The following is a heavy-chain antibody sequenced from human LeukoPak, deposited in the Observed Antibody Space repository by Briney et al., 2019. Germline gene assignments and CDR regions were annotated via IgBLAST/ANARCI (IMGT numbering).Heavy chain of an antibody. CDR3: ARAPAGYYYDSSGYYYV. D-gene: IGHD3-22*01. CDR2: IYPGDSDT. J-gene: IGHJ6*02. V-gene: IGHV5-51*01. Sequence: GESLKISCKGSGYSFTSYWIGWVRQMPGKGLEWMGIIYPGDSDTRYSPSFQGQVTISADKSISTAYLQWSSLKASDTAMYYCARAPAGYYYDSSGYYYVWGQGTTVTVSS. CDR1: GYSFTSYW.